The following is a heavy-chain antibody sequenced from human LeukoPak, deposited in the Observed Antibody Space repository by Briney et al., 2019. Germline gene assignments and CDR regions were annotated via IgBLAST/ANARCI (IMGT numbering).Heavy chain of an antibody. Sequence: PGGSLRLSCATSGLSFTSAWLTWVRQAPGKGLEWVGRIKSKSVGETTDYAAPVKGRFTISRDDSENTLYLQMKTEDTAVYYCTTHSGNDLRSWGQGTLVTVSS. D-gene: IGHD5-12*01. CDR2: IKSKSVGETT. V-gene: IGHV3-15*01. CDR1: GLSFTSAW. CDR3: TTHSGNDLRS. J-gene: IGHJ5*02.